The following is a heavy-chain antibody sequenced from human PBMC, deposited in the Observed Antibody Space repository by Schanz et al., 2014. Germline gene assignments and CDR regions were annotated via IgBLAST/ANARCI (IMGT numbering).Heavy chain of an antibody. Sequence: EVHLLESGGGLVPPGGSLRLSCAASGFNFSDYAMCWVRQAPGKGLEWVANIKRDGSEKNYLDSVKGRFTISRDNAKNSLFLQMNSLRAEDTAVYYCLAPDYGMDVWGQGTTVTVSS. CDR1: GFNFSDYA. CDR2: IKRDGSEK. CDR3: LAPDYGMDV. J-gene: IGHJ6*02. V-gene: IGHV3-7*01.